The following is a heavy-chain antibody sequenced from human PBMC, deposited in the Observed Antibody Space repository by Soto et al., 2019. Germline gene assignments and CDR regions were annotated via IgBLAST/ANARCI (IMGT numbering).Heavy chain of an antibody. CDR1: GFAFSTYA. Sequence: QVQLVESGGGVVQPEQSLTLSCAASGFAFSTYAIHWVRQAPGKGLEWVALISYDGSNKYYADSVKGRFTISRDNSKNTLYLEMNSLRAEDTAVYYCTKGRGYFDSSTWPFDYWGQGTLVTVSS. CDR2: ISYDGSNK. J-gene: IGHJ4*02. CDR3: TKGRGYFDSSTWPFDY. V-gene: IGHV3-30*18. D-gene: IGHD3-22*01.